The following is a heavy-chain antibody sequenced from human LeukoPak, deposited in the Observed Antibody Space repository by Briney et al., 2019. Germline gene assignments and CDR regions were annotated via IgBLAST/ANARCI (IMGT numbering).Heavy chain of an antibody. Sequence: SETLSLTCTVSVDSIRSYYWGCGRRPPAKVQEWVGYSYYRGSTNYNPSLKSRVTILVDPYKNQFSLKMSYVTAEDTVVYYCARGIEGYSNYFDYWGQGTLVTVSS. V-gene: IGHV4-59*13. J-gene: IGHJ4*02. CDR2: SYYRGST. CDR3: ARGIEGYSNYFDY. CDR1: VDSIRSYY. D-gene: IGHD6-13*01.